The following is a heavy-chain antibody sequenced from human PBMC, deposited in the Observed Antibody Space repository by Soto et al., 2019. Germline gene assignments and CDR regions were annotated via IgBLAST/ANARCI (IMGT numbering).Heavy chain of an antibody. CDR1: GGSISSGGYY. J-gene: IGHJ6*02. Sequence: QVQLQESGPGLVKPSQTLSLTCTVSGGSISSGGYYWSWIRQHPGKGLEWIGYIYYSGSTYYNPSLKSRVTISVETSKNQFSLKLSSVTAADTAVYYCANSGPGAASGMDVWGQGTTVTVSS. CDR3: ANSGPGAASGMDV. V-gene: IGHV4-31*03. CDR2: IYYSGST. D-gene: IGHD2-2*01.